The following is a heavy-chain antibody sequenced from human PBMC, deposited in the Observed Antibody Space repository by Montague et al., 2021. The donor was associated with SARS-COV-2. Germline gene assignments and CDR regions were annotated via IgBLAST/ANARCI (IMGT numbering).Heavy chain of an antibody. CDR1: GDFVISDKYY. V-gene: IGHV4-61*01. Sequence: SETLSLTCTVSGDFVISDKYYWSWIRQPPGKGLEWIGFIYDSGSTSYNPSLHSRVTITIDTSKNQFSLNLMSVTPADTAVYYRVKGSGYPWGQGTLVTVSS. CDR2: IYDSGST. D-gene: IGHD3-22*01. CDR3: VKGSGYP. J-gene: IGHJ5*02.